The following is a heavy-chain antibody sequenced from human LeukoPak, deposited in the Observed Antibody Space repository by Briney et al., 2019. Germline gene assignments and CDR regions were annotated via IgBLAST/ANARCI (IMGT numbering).Heavy chain of an antibody. J-gene: IGHJ3*02. Sequence: SVKVSCKASGGTFSSYAISWVRQAPGQGLEWMGRIIPIFGIANYAQKFQGRVTITADKSTSTAYMELSSLRSEDTAVYYCARDQWSYYDSQPQRNAASDIWGQGTMVTVSS. CDR2: IIPIFGIA. D-gene: IGHD3-22*01. CDR1: GGTFSSYA. V-gene: IGHV1-69*04. CDR3: ARDQWSYYDSQPQRNAASDI.